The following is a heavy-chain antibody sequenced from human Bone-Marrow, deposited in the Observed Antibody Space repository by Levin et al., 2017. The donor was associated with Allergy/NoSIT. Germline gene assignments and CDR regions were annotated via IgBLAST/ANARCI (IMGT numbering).Heavy chain of an antibody. CDR3: ARGNSGWSTYTYFDY. D-gene: IGHD6-19*01. V-gene: IGHV3-23*01. J-gene: IGHJ4*02. Sequence: LSLTCAASGFTFRNYATTWVRQAPGKGLEWVSAIRGAGDRTNYADSVKGRFTISRDNSMNTLYLQMNSLRAEDTAVYYCARGNSGWSTYTYFDYWGQGTLVTVSS. CDR1: GFTFRNYA. CDR2: IRGAGDRT.